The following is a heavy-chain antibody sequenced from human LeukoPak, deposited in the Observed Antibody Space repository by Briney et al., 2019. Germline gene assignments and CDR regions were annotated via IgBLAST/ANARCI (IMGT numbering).Heavy chain of an antibody. CDR1: GFTVSSNY. D-gene: IGHD6-19*01. V-gene: IGHV3-66*01. CDR2: IYSDGST. J-gene: IGHJ4*02. Sequence: GGSLRLSCAASGFTVSSNYMSWVRQAPGKGLEWVSVIYSDGSTYYADSVKGRFTISRDNSKNTLYLQMNSLRAEDTAVYYCAKDLDSSGWPYWGQGTLVTVSS. CDR3: AKDLDSSGWPY.